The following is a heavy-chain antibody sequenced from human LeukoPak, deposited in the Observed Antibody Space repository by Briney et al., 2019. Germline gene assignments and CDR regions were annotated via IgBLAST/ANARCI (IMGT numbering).Heavy chain of an antibody. V-gene: IGHV3-23*01. CDR2: IGGLGGST. J-gene: IGHJ4*02. Sequence: PGGSLRLSCAASGFTFSSHAMGWVRQAPGKGLEWVSGIGGLGGSTYYAGSVKGRFNISRDNSQNTLYLHMNSLRADDTAVYYCARDPGVVAFHYFDYWGQGSLVTVSS. CDR3: ARDPGVVAFHYFDY. CDR1: GFTFSSHA. D-gene: IGHD3-3*01.